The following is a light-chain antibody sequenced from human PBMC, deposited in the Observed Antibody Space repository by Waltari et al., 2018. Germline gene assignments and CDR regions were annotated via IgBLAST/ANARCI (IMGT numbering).Light chain of an antibody. CDR3: QSADSSGTYP. V-gene: IGLV3-25*03. Sequence: SYELTQPPSVSVSPGQTARITCSGDALPKPYAYWYQQKPGQAPGLVIYKDTERPSGIPERFSGSSSGTTVTLTISGVRAEDEADYYCQSADSSGTYPFGGGTKLTVL. J-gene: IGLJ2*01. CDR2: KDT. CDR1: ALPKPY.